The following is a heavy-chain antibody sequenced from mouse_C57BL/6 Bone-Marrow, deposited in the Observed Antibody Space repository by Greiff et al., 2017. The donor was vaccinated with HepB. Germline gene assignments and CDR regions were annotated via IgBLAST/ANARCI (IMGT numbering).Heavy chain of an antibody. CDR1: GFTFSDYY. Sequence: EVMLVESEGGLVQPGSSMKLSCTASGFTFSDYYMAWVRQVPEKGLEWVANINYDGSSTYYLDSLKSRFIISRDNAKNILYLQMSSLKSEDTATYYCARDTPYYGSSYVKNYWGQGTTLTVSS. D-gene: IGHD1-1*01. J-gene: IGHJ2*01. V-gene: IGHV5-16*01. CDR2: INYDGSST. CDR3: ARDTPYYGSSYVKNY.